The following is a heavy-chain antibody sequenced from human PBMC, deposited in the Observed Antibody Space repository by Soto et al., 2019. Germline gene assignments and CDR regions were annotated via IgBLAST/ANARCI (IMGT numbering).Heavy chain of an antibody. CDR3: ARVRESGSYFYYGMDV. J-gene: IGHJ6*02. D-gene: IGHD3-10*01. CDR1: GGSISSSNW. CDR2: IYHSGST. Sequence: PSETLSLTYAVSGGSISSSNWWRWVRQPPGKGLEWIGEIYHSGSTNYNPSLKSRVTISVDKSKNQFSLKLSSVTAADTAVYYCARVRESGSYFYYGMDVWGQGTTVT. V-gene: IGHV4-4*02.